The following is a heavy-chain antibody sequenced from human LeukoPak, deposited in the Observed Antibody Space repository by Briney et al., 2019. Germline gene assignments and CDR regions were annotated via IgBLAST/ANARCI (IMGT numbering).Heavy chain of an antibody. D-gene: IGHD1-14*01. J-gene: IGHJ3*02. V-gene: IGHV1-69*05. Sequence: SVKVSCKASGGTFSSYAISWVRQAPGQGLGGMGGIIPIFGTANYAQKFQGRVTITTDESTSTAYMELSSLRSEDTAVYYCAREINHHDAFDIWGQGAMVTVSS. CDR1: GGTFSSYA. CDR2: IIPIFGTA. CDR3: AREINHHDAFDI.